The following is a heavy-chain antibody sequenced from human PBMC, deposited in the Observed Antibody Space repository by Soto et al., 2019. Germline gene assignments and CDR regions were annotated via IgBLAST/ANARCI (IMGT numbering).Heavy chain of an antibody. D-gene: IGHD2-15*01. CDR2: IWYDGSNK. CDR1: GFTFSSYG. CDR3: ARGDVGYCSGGSCYPVGFDY. Sequence: QVQLVESGGGVVQPGRSLRLSCAASGFTFSSYGMHWVRQAPGKGLEWVAVIWYDGSNKYYADSVKGRFTISRDNSKNTLYLQMNSLRAEDTAVYYCARGDVGYCSGGSCYPVGFDYWGQGTLVTVSS. V-gene: IGHV3-33*01. J-gene: IGHJ4*02.